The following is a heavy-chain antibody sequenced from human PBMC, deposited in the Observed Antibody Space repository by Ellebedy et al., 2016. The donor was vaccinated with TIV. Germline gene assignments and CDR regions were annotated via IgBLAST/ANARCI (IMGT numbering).Heavy chain of an antibody. V-gene: IGHV3-48*02. J-gene: IGHJ2*01. Sequence: GGSLRLXCAASGFTFSSYNMNWVRQAPGKGLEWVSYIFSGGTTKYYADSVKGRFTISRDNAKSSLYLQMNSLRDEDTAMYYCARDNYCGGDCYPDWYFDLWGRGTLVTVSS. CDR2: IFSGGTTK. CDR3: ARDNYCGGDCYPDWYFDL. CDR1: GFTFSSYN. D-gene: IGHD2-21*01.